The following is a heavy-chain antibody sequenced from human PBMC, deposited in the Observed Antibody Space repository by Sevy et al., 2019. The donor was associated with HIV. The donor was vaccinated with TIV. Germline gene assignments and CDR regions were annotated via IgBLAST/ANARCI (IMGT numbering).Heavy chain of an antibody. Sequence: SETLSLTCTVSGGSITSLYWNWIRQPPGKGLEWIANTYYNGPFNYNPSLKSRVTLSLDTSKNQFSLRLSSVTAADTAMYYCAGENAWGRGYSWGQGTLVTVSS. CDR2: TYYNGPF. CDR1: GGSITSLY. D-gene: IGHD1-26*01. V-gene: IGHV4-59*08. CDR3: AGENAWGRGYS. J-gene: IGHJ4*02.